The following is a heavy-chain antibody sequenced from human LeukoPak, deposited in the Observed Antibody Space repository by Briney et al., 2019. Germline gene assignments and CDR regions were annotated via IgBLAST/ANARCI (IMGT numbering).Heavy chain of an antibody. CDR2: FDPEDGET. J-gene: IGHJ4*02. CDR1: GYTLTELS. D-gene: IGHD4-23*01. V-gene: IGHV1-24*01. CDR3: ATVSPGHDYGGPELDY. Sequence: ASVKVSCKVSGYTLTELSMHWVRQAPGKGLGWMGGFDPEDGETIYAQKFQGRVTMTEDTSTDTAYMELSSLRSEDTAVYYCATVSPGHDYGGPELDYWGQGTLVTVSS.